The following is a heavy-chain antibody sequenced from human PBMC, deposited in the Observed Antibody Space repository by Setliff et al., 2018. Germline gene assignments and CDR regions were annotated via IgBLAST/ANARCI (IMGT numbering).Heavy chain of an antibody. CDR2: FSSRNDYI. D-gene: IGHD6-25*01. CDR3: ARGNSGGDY. V-gene: IGHV3-21*01. Sequence: PGGSLRLSCVVSGFTFGDYAMHWVRQAPGKGLEWVASFSSRNDYIYHADSVKGRFTISRDNAKTSLYLQMDSLRVEDTAVYYCARGNSGGDYWGQGTLVTVSS. J-gene: IGHJ4*02. CDR1: GFTFGDYA.